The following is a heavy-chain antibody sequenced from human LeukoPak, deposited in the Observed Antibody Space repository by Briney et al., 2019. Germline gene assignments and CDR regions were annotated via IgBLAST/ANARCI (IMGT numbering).Heavy chain of an antibody. V-gene: IGHV1-3*01. CDR3: AGLLWFGEPQIVY. CDR2: INAGNGNT. Sequence: GASVKVSCKASGYTFTSYAMHWVRQAPGQRLEWMGWINAGNGNTKYSQKFQGRVTITRDTSASTAYMELSSLRSEDTAVYYCAGLLWFGEPQIVYWGQGTLVTVSS. CDR1: GYTFTSYA. J-gene: IGHJ4*02. D-gene: IGHD3-10*01.